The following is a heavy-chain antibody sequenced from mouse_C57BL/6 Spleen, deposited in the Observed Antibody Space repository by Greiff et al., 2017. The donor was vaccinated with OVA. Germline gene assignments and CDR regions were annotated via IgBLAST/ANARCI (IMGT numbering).Heavy chain of an antibody. Sequence: EVKLVESEGGLVQPGSSMKLSCTASGFTFSDYYMAWVRQVPEKGLEWVANINYDGSSTYYLDSLKSRFIISRDNAKNILYLQMSSLKSEDTATYYCARVDDYDGGFAYWGQGTLVTVSA. CDR3: ARVDDYDGGFAY. J-gene: IGHJ3*01. CDR2: INYDGSST. D-gene: IGHD2-4*01. V-gene: IGHV5-16*01. CDR1: GFTFSDYY.